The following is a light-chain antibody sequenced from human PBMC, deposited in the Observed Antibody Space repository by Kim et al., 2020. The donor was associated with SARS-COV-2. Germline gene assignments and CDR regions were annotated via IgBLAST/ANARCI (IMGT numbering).Light chain of an antibody. CDR1: QDIRNE. CDR2: GAS. V-gene: IGKV1-17*01. J-gene: IGKJ5*01. Sequence: ASVGDRVTISCRASQDIRNELGWYQQNPGRAPKRLIYGASSLQSGVPSRFSGSGAGAEFTLTISSVQPEDFATYFGLQHSTDPSTFGQGTRMGIK. CDR3: LQHSTDPST.